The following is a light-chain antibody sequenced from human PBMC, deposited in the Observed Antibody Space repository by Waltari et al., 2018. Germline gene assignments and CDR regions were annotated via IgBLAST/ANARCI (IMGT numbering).Light chain of an antibody. Sequence: DIVMTQSPDSLAVSLGERATLNCTSSQSVLYSSNNRNYLTGYQQKPGQPPKLLIYWASIRESGVPDRFSGSGSGTDFTLTISSLQAEDVAVYYCQQYYTTPLTFGGGTKVEIK. CDR3: QQYYTTPLT. V-gene: IGKV4-1*01. J-gene: IGKJ4*01. CDR1: QSVLYSSNNRNY. CDR2: WAS.